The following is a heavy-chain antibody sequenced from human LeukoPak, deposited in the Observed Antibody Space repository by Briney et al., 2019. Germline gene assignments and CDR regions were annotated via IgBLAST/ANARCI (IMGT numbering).Heavy chain of an antibody. CDR3: ARAADYYYGMDV. V-gene: IGHV3-48*02. CDR2: ISRTSSTI. J-gene: IGHJ6*02. CDR1: GFTFSSYN. Sequence: GGSLRLSCAASGFTFSSYNMNCVRQAPGKGLEWVSYISRTSSTIYYADSVKGRFTISRDNAKNSLYLQMNSLRDEDTAEYYCARAADYYYGMDVWGQGTTVTVSS.